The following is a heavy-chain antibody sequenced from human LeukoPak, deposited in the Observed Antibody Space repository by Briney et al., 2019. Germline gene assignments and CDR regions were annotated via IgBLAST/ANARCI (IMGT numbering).Heavy chain of an antibody. D-gene: IGHD6-19*01. Sequence: ASVKVSCKASGYTFTDYYMHWVRQAPGQGLEWMGWINPNSSGTNYAQKFQGRVTMTRDTSISTAYMELSRLRSDDTAVYYCARGRGRVAGTVKINDAFDIWGQGTMVTVSS. CDR2: INPNSSGT. J-gene: IGHJ3*02. V-gene: IGHV1-2*02. CDR3: ARGRGRVAGTVKINDAFDI. CDR1: GYTFTDYY.